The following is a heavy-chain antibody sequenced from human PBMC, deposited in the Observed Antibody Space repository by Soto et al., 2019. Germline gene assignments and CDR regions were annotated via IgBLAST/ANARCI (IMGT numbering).Heavy chain of an antibody. Sequence: EVQLLESGGGLVQTGGSLRLSCAAAGLTFSSYAMSWVRQAPGKGLEWVSAISGSGGSTYYADSVKGRFTISRDNSQNTLYLQMNSLRAEDTAVYSCAKDRRSYSSGGSGNGWFDPLGQGTLVSVYS. CDR1: GLTFSSYA. J-gene: IGHJ5*02. CDR3: AKDRRSYSSGGSGNGWFDP. V-gene: IGHV3-23*01. CDR2: ISGSGGST. D-gene: IGHD2-15*01.